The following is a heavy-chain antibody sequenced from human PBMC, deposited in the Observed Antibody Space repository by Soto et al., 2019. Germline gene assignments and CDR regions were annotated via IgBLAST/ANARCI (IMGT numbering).Heavy chain of an antibody. CDR1: GGTFSSYP. V-gene: IGHV1-69*02. J-gene: IGHJ4*02. CDR3: ARRIVAAGPFDD. Sequence: SVKVSCKASGGTFSSYPISWVRQAPGQGLEWMGRIIPILNIANYAQKFQGRVTLTADKSTNTAYMELSSLRSDDTAVYYCARRIVAAGPFDDRGQGTLVTVSS. CDR2: IIPILNIA. D-gene: IGHD1-26*01.